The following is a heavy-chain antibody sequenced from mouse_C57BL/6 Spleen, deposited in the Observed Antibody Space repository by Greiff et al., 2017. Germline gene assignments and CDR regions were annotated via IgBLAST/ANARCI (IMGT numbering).Heavy chain of an antibody. CDR1: GYAFSSSW. V-gene: IGHV1-82*01. J-gene: IGHJ2*01. CDR2: IYPGDGDT. D-gene: IGHD1-1*01. CDR3: ARSTTVVPLDY. Sequence: QVQLKQSGPELVKPGASVKISCKASGYAFSSSWMNWVKQRPGKGLEWIGRIYPGDGDTNYNGKFKGKATLTADKSSSTAYMQLSSLTSEDSAVXFCARSTTVVPLDYWGQGTTLTVSS.